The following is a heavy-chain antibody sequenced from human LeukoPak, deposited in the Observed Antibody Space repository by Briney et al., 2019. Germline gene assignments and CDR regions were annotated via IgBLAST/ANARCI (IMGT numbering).Heavy chain of an antibody. CDR3: AKKAQYNGNYPLDY. Sequence: GGSLRLSCAASGFTSTSYSMSWVRQAAGKGLEWVSGPSDRGDYTYYADSVKGRFTISRDNSKNTLYLQMNSLRAEDTALYFCAKKAQYNGNYPLDYWGQGTLVTVSS. CDR1: GFTSTSYS. D-gene: IGHD1-26*01. J-gene: IGHJ4*02. CDR2: PSDRGDYT. V-gene: IGHV3-23*01.